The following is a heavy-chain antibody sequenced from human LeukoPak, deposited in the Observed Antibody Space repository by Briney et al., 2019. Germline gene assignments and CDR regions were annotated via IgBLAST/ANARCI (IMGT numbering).Heavy chain of an antibody. CDR3: ARNLVPAAISGVGY. CDR1: GFTFSSYW. J-gene: IGHJ4*02. Sequence: GSLRLSCAASGFTFSSYWMSWVRQAPGKGLEWVANIKQDGSEKYYVDSVKGRFTISRDNAKNSLYLQMNSLRAEDTAVYYCARNLVPAAISGVGYWGQGTLVTVSS. D-gene: IGHD2-2*01. V-gene: IGHV3-7*01. CDR2: IKQDGSEK.